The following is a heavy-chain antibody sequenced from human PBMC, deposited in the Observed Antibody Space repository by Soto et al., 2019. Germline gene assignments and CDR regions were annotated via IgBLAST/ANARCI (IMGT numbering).Heavy chain of an antibody. CDR2: IWHDGKEK. V-gene: IGHV3-33*01. CDR1: GFTFSNFG. CDR3: ARDPGQDEAMDY. Sequence: VQVVESGGGVVQPGRSLKLSCAASGFTFSNFGMHWVRQAPGKGLEWVAVIWHDGKEKYYADSAKGRSTISRDNSKNTLYLQMNSLRAEDTAVYYCARDPGQDEAMDYWGQGTLVTVSS. J-gene: IGHJ4*02.